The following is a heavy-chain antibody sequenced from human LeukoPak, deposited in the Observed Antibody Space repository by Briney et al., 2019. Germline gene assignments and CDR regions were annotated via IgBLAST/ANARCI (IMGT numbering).Heavy chain of an antibody. CDR3: ARSIAAAGKVFDY. CDR1: GGSIRRSNW. Sequence: PSETLSLTCAVSGGSIRRSNWWSWVRPPPGKGLEWIGEIYHSGSTNYNPSLKSRVTISVDKSKNHFSLELSSVTAADTAVYYCARSIAAAGKVFDYWGQGTLVTVSS. CDR2: IYHSGST. J-gene: IGHJ4*02. V-gene: IGHV4-4*02. D-gene: IGHD6-13*01.